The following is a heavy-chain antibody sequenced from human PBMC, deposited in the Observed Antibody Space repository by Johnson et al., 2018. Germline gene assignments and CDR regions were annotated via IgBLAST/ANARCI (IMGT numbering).Heavy chain of an antibody. CDR2: ISSSGSTI. CDR1: GFTFSDYY. CDR3: ARVDDFWSGYRYPHAFDI. Sequence: QVQLVESGGGLVKXGGSXRLXCAASGFTFSDYYMSWIRQAPGKGLEWVSYISSSGSTIYYADSVKGRFTISRDNAKNSLYLQMNSLRAEDTAVYYCARVDDFWSGYRYPHAFDIWGQGTMVTVSS. V-gene: IGHV3-11*04. D-gene: IGHD3-3*01. J-gene: IGHJ3*02.